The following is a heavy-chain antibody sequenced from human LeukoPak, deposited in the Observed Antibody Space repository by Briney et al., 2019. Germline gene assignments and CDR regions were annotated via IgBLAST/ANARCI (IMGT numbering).Heavy chain of an antibody. CDR3: ARDSEGGFNNYDIVTGPFQH. Sequence: ASVKVFCKASGYTFTSYYMHWVRQAPGQGLEWMGINNPSGGSTSYAQKFQGRATMTRDTSTSTVYMELSSLRSEDTAAYYCARDSEGGFNNYDIVTGPFQHWGQDTLVTVSS. CDR1: GYTFTSYY. J-gene: IGHJ1*01. V-gene: IGHV1-46*01. D-gene: IGHD3-9*01. CDR2: NNPSGGST.